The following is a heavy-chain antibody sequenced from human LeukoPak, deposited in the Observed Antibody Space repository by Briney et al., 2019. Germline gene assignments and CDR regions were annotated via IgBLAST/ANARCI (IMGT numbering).Heavy chain of an antibody. J-gene: IGHJ4*02. CDR1: GFTFSGYG. Sequence: PGKSLRLSCATSGFTFSGYGMHWVRQAPGKGLEWVTVIWSDGSNKYYADSVKGRFTISRDNSKNTLYLQMNSLRAEDTAVYYCARASGSFDYWGQGTLVSVSS. CDR3: ARASGSFDY. D-gene: IGHD1-26*01. CDR2: IWSDGSNK. V-gene: IGHV3-33*01.